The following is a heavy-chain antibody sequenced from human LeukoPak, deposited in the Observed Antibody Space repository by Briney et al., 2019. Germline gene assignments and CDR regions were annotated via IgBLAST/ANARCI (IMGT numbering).Heavy chain of an antibody. V-gene: IGHV1-8*01. CDR1: GYTFTSYD. Sequence: GASVKVSCKASGYTFTSYDINWVRQATGQGLEWMGWMNPNSGNTGYAQKFQGRVTITRNTSISTAYMELSSLRSEDTAVYYCARGPATVTTYRYYYMDVWGKGTTVTVSS. CDR2: MNPNSGNT. J-gene: IGHJ6*03. CDR3: ARGPATVTTYRYYYMDV. D-gene: IGHD4-17*01.